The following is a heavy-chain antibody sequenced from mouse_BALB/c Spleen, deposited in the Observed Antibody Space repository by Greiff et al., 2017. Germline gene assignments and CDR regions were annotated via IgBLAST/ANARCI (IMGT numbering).Heavy chain of an antibody. CDR3: AIITTATSDYYAMDY. CDR1: GFTFSSYA. Sequence: EVQLVESGGGLVKPGGSLKLSCAASGFTFSSYAMSWVRQSPEKRLEWVAEISSGGSYTYYPDTVTGRFTISRDNAKNTLYLEMSSLRSEDTAMYYCAIITTATSDYYAMDYWGQGTSVTVSS. CDR2: ISSGGSYT. D-gene: IGHD1-2*01. J-gene: IGHJ4*01. V-gene: IGHV5-9-4*01.